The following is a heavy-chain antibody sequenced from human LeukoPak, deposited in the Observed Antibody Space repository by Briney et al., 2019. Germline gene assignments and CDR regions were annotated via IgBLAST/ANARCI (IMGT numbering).Heavy chain of an antibody. CDR3: ARGGYYFRN. CDR1: GFTVSTNY. D-gene: IGHD3-22*01. V-gene: IGHV3-66*01. CDR2: LYSGGST. J-gene: IGHJ4*02. Sequence: GESLRLSCAASGFTVSTNYMSWVRQAPGKGLEWVSILYSGGSTYSADSVKGRFTISRDSSKNTVYLQMNSLRAEDTAVYYCARGGYYFRNWGQGTLVTVSS.